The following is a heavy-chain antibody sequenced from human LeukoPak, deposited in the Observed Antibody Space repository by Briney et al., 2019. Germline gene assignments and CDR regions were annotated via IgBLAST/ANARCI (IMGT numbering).Heavy chain of an antibody. V-gene: IGHV3-48*02. CDR3: ARGMGYCSGGRCYNWFDS. CDR1: GFTFNIFS. Sequence: GGSLRLSCAASGFTFNIFSTNWVRQAPGKGLEWLSYIGSSGDGAIFYRDSVKGRFTVSRDNAKNSLYLQMDSLRDDDTAVYYCARGMGYCSGGRCYNWFDSWGQGTLVTVSS. J-gene: IGHJ5*01. D-gene: IGHD2-15*01. CDR2: IGSSGDGAI.